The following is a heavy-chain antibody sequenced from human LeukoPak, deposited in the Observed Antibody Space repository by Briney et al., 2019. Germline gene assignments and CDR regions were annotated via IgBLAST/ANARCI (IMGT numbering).Heavy chain of an antibody. CDR3: AKNGDIIEIPAVVNWFDP. Sequence: GGSLRLSCAAFGFTFGSYAMSWVRQAPGKGLEWVSAISGSGGSTYNADSVKGRFTISRDNSKKTLYLQMNSLRAEDTAVYYCAKNGDIIEIPAVVNWFDPWGQGTLVTVSS. V-gene: IGHV3-23*01. CDR2: ISGSGGST. J-gene: IGHJ5*02. D-gene: IGHD2-2*01. CDR1: GFTFGSYA.